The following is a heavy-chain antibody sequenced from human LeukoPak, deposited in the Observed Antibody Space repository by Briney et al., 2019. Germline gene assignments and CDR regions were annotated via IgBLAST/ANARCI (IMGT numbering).Heavy chain of an antibody. Sequence: GGSLRLSCAASGFTFSSYSMNWVRQAPGKGLEWVSSISSSSSYIYYADSVKGRFTISRDNAKNSLYLQMNSLRAEDTAVYYCARDPVQYCGGDCYYDYWGQGTLATVSS. CDR2: ISSSSSYI. V-gene: IGHV3-21*01. D-gene: IGHD2-21*01. CDR1: GFTFSSYS. CDR3: ARDPVQYCGGDCYYDY. J-gene: IGHJ4*02.